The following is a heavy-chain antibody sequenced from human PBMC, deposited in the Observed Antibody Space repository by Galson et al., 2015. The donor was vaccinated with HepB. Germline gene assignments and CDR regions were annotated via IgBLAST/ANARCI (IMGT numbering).Heavy chain of an antibody. V-gene: IGHV3-23*01. CDR1: GFTFSNYA. J-gene: IGHJ4*02. CDR2: ISGSGGTT. Sequence: SLRLSCAGSGFTFSNYAMSWVRQAPGKGLEWVSTISGSGGTTYYAESMKGRFTISRDNSKNTLYLQMNSLRAEDTAVYYCARGTILTLGGLDYWGQGTLVTVSS. CDR3: ARGTILTLGGLDY. D-gene: IGHD3-16*01.